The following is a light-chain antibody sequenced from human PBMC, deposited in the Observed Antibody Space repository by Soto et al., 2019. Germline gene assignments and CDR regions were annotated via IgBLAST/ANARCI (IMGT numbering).Light chain of an antibody. CDR3: CSYAGRYTPYV. Sequence: QSVLTQPRSVSGSPGQSITISCSGTSSDVGGYNYVSWYQQHPGKAPKLITYDVTKRPSGVPDRFSGSKSGNTASLTISGLQAEDEADYYCCSYAGRYTPYVFATGTKVTVL. J-gene: IGLJ1*01. CDR1: SSDVGGYNY. CDR2: DVT. V-gene: IGLV2-11*01.